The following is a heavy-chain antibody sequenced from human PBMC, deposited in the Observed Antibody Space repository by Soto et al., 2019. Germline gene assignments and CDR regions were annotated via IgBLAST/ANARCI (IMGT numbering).Heavy chain of an antibody. Sequence: QVQLVQSGAEVKKPGASVKVSCKSSGYPFSNFYIHWVRQAPGQGLEWMGIIQPGSATTTYSERLPPPLTLTSDTSTTTVHMELTGLTTDDTAVYYCARDTRDVATRDYWFDPWGQGTLVTVSS. CDR2: IQPGSATT. V-gene: IGHV1-46*01. D-gene: IGHD5-12*01. CDR3: ARDTRDVATRDYWFDP. CDR1: GYPFSNFY. J-gene: IGHJ5*02.